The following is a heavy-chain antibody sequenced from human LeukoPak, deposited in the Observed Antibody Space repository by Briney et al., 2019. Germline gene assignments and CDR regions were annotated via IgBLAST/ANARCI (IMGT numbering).Heavy chain of an antibody. CDR1: GVSFSGYY. CDR2: INHSGSI. D-gene: IGHD3-10*01. CDR3: ATSQYGPLPSGMDV. J-gene: IGHJ6*02. Sequence: SETLSLTCAVYGVSFSGYYWSWIRQPPGKGLEWLGEINHSGSINYNPSLKSRVTISVDTSKNQFSLKLSSVTAADTAVYYCATSQYGPLPSGMDVWGQGTTVTVSS. V-gene: IGHV4-34*01.